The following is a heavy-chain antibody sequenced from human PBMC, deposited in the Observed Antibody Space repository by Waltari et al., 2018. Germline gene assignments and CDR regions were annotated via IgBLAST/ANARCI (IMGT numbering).Heavy chain of an antibody. CDR1: GFPFSSYW. V-gene: IGHV3-74*01. CDR2: IKMECSTT. Sequence: DVQLVESGGGLVQPGGSLRLSCAASGFPFSSYWMHWVRQAPGKGLVWGSRIKMECSTTDYADSVKGRFTISRDNAKNRLYLHMNSLRTEDTAVYYCAKVGILTGYNYGIDVWGQGTTVTVSS. CDR3: AKVGILTGYNYGIDV. D-gene: IGHD3-9*01. J-gene: IGHJ6*02.